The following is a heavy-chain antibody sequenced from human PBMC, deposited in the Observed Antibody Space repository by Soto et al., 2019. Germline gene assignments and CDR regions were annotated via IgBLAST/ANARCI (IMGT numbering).Heavy chain of an antibody. V-gene: IGHV1-8*01. J-gene: IGHJ6*02. D-gene: IGHD6-19*01. CDR1: GYTFTSYD. Sequence: QVQLVQSGAEVKKPGASVKVSCKASGYTFTSYDINWVRQATGQGLEWMGWMNPNRGNTGYAQKFQGRVTMTRNTSISTAYMELSSLRSEDTAVYYCARVRRIAVAGTYYYYYGMDVWGQGTTVTVSS. CDR2: MNPNRGNT. CDR3: ARVRRIAVAGTYYYYYGMDV.